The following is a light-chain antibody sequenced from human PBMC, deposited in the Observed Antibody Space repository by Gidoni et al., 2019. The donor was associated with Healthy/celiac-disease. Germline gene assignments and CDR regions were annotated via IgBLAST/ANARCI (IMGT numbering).Light chain of an antibody. CDR2: AAS. Sequence: DIPLTQSPSSLSASVGDRVTITCRASPSISSYLNWYQQKPGKAPKLLIYAASSLQSGVPSRFSGSGSGTDFTRTISSLQPEDFATYYCQQSYSTLFTFXPXTKVDIK. V-gene: IGKV1-39*01. CDR3: QQSYSTLFT. CDR1: PSISSY. J-gene: IGKJ3*01.